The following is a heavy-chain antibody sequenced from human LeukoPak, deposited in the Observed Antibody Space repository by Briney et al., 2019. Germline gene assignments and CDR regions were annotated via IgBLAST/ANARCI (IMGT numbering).Heavy chain of an antibody. CDR3: ARAAITIFALGDI. CDR2: ISSSSSYI. D-gene: IGHD3-9*01. CDR1: GFTFSSYS. V-gene: IGHV3-21*01. Sequence: GSLRLSCAASGFTFSSYSMNWVRQAPGKGLEWVSSISSSSSYIYYADSVKGRFTISRDNAKNSLYLQMNSLRAEDTAVYYCARAAITIFALGDIWGQGTMVTVSS. J-gene: IGHJ3*02.